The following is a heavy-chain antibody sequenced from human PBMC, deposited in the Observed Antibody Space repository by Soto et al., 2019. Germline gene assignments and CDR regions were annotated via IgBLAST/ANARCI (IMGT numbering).Heavy chain of an antibody. D-gene: IGHD6-6*01. Sequence: EVQLVESGGGLVKPGGSLRLSCAASGFTFSSYSMNWVRQAPGKGLEWVSSISSSSSYIYYADSVKGRFTISRDNAKNSRYLQMNSLRAEDTAVYYCASGGYSSSSNLDYWGQGTLVTVSS. CDR3: ASGGYSSSSNLDY. CDR2: ISSSSSYI. V-gene: IGHV3-21*01. CDR1: GFTFSSYS. J-gene: IGHJ4*02.